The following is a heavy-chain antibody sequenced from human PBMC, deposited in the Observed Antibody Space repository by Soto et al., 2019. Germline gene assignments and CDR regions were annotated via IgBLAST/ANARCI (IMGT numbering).Heavy chain of an antibody. CDR3: ARRNCSKSSGYNHFDY. Sequence: QLSLQESGPRLVKLSETLFLTCHVSSASVCGHYWSWIRQPPVKRLDWIGFVYYTGSTDTNPFLKSRVTISIDTSNNESFRRMRAVTAADTSVYFSARRNCSKSSGYNHFDYWGPGILLTGSS. D-gene: IGHD3-22*01. V-gene: IGHV4-59*02. CDR2: VYYTGST. CDR1: SASVCGHY. J-gene: IGHJ4*02.